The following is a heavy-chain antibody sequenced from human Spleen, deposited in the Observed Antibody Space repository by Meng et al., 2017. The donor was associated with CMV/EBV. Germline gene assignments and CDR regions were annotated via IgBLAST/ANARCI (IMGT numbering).Heavy chain of an antibody. Sequence: SETLSLTCTVSGGSISSYLWTWIRQPPGKGLEWIGYIYYSGSTNYNPSLESRVTISADPSTNQFSLHLSSVTATDTAVYYCARGLYNWDDLTFDYWGQGMLVTVSS. CDR1: GGSISSYL. CDR2: IYYSGST. CDR3: ARGLYNWDDLTFDY. J-gene: IGHJ4*02. D-gene: IGHD1-20*01. V-gene: IGHV4-59*01.